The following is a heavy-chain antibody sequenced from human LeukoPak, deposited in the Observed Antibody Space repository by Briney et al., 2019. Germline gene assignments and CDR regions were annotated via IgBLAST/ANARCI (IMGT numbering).Heavy chain of an antibody. CDR3: ARVDTFYYGSGSYYIAY. CDR1: GGSISSGGYY. CDR2: IYYSGST. J-gene: IGHJ4*02. Sequence: SETLSLTCSVSGGSISSGGYYWSWIRQHPGKGLEWIGYIYYSGSTHYNPSLKSRLTISIDTSKNQFSLKLSSVTAADTAVYFCARVDTFYYGSGSYYIAYWGQGTLVTVSS. D-gene: IGHD3-10*01. V-gene: IGHV4-31*03.